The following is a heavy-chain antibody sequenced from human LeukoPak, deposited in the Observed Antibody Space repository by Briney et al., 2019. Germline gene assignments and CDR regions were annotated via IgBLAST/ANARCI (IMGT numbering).Heavy chain of an antibody. Sequence: PGGSLRLSCAASGFTFTNYWMSWVRQAPGKGLEWVANIKEDGSRKYHVDSVKGRFTISRDDAKNSLFLQMDSLRAEDTAVYYCARDGDSLDSWGQGTLVTVSS. V-gene: IGHV3-7*01. CDR2: IKEDGSRK. J-gene: IGHJ4*02. CDR3: ARDGDSLDS. CDR1: GFTFTNYW. D-gene: IGHD7-27*01.